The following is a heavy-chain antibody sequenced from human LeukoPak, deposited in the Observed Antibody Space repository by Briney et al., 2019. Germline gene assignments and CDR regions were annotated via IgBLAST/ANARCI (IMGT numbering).Heavy chain of an antibody. CDR1: GFTFSNYW. V-gene: IGHV3-7*01. CDR2: INQDGSEE. J-gene: IGHJ4*02. Sequence: PGGSLRLSCAASGFTFSNYWMSWVRQAPGKGLEWVAHINQDGSEEHYMDSVKAQFIISRDNAKNSLSLQMDSLRAEDTAVYYCVRDGGVSGYDLLDYWGQGTLVTVSS. CDR3: VRDGGVSGYDLLDY. D-gene: IGHD5-12*01.